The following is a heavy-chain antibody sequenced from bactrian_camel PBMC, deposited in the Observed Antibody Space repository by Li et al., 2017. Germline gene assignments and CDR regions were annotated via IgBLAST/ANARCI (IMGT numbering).Heavy chain of an antibody. J-gene: IGHJ4*01. CDR2: IDSFLDA. D-gene: IGHD2*01. CDR1: GCIDESNC. Sequence: HVQLVESGGGSVQAGGSLKLSCAFSGCIDESNCLGWFRQAPGKEREGVAAIDSFLDADYADFAKGRFTISRDNGKNMIVLQMDSLKSEDTALYFCTTGDKWYPWWGQGPRSPSP. V-gene: IGHV3S53*01.